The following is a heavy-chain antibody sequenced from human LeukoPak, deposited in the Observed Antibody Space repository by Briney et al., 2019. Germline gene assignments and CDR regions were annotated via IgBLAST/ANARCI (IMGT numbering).Heavy chain of an antibody. CDR1: GFTFSSYS. V-gene: IGHV3-21*01. CDR3: ARRRITMVRGVIFYGMDV. D-gene: IGHD3-10*01. J-gene: IGHJ6*02. Sequence: GGSLRLSCTASGFTFSSYSMNWVRQAPGKGLEWVSSISSSSSYIYYADSVKGRFTISRDNAKNSLYLQMNSLRAEDTAVYYCARRRITMVRGVIFYGMDVWGQGTTVTVSS. CDR2: ISSSSSYI.